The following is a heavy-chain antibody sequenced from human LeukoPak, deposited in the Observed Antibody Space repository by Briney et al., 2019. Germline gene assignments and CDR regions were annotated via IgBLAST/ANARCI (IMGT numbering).Heavy chain of an antibody. V-gene: IGHV4-39*07. J-gene: IGHJ6*03. CDR2: IYYSGST. CDR1: GGSISSSSYY. CDR3: ARALDNPSGSYSHYYYYMDV. D-gene: IGHD1-26*01. Sequence: SETLSLTCTVSGGSISSSSYYWGWIRQPPGKGLEWIGSIYYSGSTYYNPSLKSRVTISVDTSKNQFSLKLSSVTAADTAVYYCARALDNPSGSYSHYYYYMDVWGKGTTVTISS.